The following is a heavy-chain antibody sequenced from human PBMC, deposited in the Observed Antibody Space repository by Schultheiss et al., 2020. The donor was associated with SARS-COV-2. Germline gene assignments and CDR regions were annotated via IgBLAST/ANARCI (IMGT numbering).Heavy chain of an antibody. J-gene: IGHJ4*02. CDR2: IYHSGST. CDR3: ARGCYGDYVIDY. V-gene: IGHV4-4*02. CDR1: GGSISSSNW. D-gene: IGHD4-17*01. Sequence: SETLSLTCAVSGGSISSSNWWSWVRQPPGKGLEWIGEIYHSGSTNYNPSLKSRVTISVDTSKNQISLKLSSVTAADTAVYYCARGCYGDYVIDYWGQGTLVTVAS.